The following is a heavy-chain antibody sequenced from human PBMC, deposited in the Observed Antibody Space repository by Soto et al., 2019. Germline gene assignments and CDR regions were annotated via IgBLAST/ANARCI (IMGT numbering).Heavy chain of an antibody. CDR3: ARDHPSGYGSGSYSRY. CDR2: IIPIFGTA. CDR1: GGTFSSYA. J-gene: IGHJ4*02. D-gene: IGHD3-10*01. Sequence: SVKVPCKASGGTFSSYAISWVRQAPGQGLEWMGGIIPIFGTANYAQKFQGRVTITADESTSTAYMELSSLRSEDTAVYYCARDHPSGYGSGSYSRYWGQGTLVTVSS. V-gene: IGHV1-69*13.